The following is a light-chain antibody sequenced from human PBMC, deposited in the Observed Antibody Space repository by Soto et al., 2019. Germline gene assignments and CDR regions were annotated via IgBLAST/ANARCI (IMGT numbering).Light chain of an antibody. V-gene: IGKV1-17*01. Sequence: DIQMTQSPSSLSASVGDRVTITRRASQGIRNDLDWFQQKPGKAPKLLIYDASSLESGVPSRFSGSGSGTEFTLTISSLQPDDFATYYCQQYNSYPLTFGGGTKVDIK. CDR1: QGIRND. CDR3: QQYNSYPLT. J-gene: IGKJ4*01. CDR2: DAS.